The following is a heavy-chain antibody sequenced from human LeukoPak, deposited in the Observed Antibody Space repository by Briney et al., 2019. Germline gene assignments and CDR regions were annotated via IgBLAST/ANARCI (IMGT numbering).Heavy chain of an antibody. Sequence: GRSLRLSCAASGFTFSSSGMHWVREAPGKGLEWVAVISYDGSNKYYADSVKGRFTISRGNSKNTLYLQMNSLRAEDTAVYYCAKDLTDYVGDYWGQGTLVTVSS. CDR1: GFTFSSSG. J-gene: IGHJ4*02. V-gene: IGHV3-30*18. CDR3: AKDLTDYVGDY. D-gene: IGHD4-23*01. CDR2: ISYDGSNK.